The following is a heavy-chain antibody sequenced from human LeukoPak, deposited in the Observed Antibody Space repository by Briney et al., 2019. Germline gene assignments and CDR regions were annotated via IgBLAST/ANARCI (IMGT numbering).Heavy chain of an antibody. CDR3: AAAGNSASLAH. Sequence: HPGESLRLSCAASGFTFSTYGMPWVRQAPGKGLEWVAVIWYDGSKKYHADSVKGRFTISRDNSKNTLYLQMNSLRPEDTAVYYCAAAGNSASLAHWGQGTLVTVSS. V-gene: IGHV3-33*01. CDR2: IWYDGSKK. D-gene: IGHD6-13*01. CDR1: GFTFSTYG. J-gene: IGHJ4*02.